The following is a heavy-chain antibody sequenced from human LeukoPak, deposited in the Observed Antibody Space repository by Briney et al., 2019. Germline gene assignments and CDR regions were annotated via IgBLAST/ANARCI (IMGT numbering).Heavy chain of an antibody. CDR3: ARDLARQLGVCDY. J-gene: IGHJ4*02. D-gene: IGHD6-6*01. CDR2: IKQDGSEK. V-gene: IGHV3-7*01. CDR1: GFTFSSYW. Sequence: GGSLRLSCAASGFTFSSYWMSWVRQAPGKGLEWVANIKQDGSEKYYVDSVKGRFTISRDNAKNSLYLQMNSLRAGDTAVYYCARDLARQLGVCDYWGQGTLVTVSS.